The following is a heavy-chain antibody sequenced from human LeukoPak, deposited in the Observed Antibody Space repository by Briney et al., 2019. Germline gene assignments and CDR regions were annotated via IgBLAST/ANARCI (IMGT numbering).Heavy chain of an antibody. D-gene: IGHD5-12*01. CDR2: IYYSGST. V-gene: IGHV4-59*01. J-gene: IGHJ3*02. CDR3: ARRRGYSGAFDI. CDR1: GGSISSYY. Sequence: PSETLSLTCTVSGGSISSYYWSWIRQPPGKGLEWIGYIYYSGSTNYNPSHKSRVTISVDTSKNQFSLKLSSVTAADTAVYYCARRRGYSGAFDIWGQGTMVTVSS.